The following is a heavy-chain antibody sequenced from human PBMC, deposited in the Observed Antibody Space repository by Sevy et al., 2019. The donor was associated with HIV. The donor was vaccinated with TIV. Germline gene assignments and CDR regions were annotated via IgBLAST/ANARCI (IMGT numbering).Heavy chain of an antibody. CDR2: INQDGSEK. CDR3: AKGNDGWDY. CDR1: GFNFNSHW. J-gene: IGHJ4*02. V-gene: IGHV3-7*01. D-gene: IGHD6-19*01. Sequence: GGSLILSCTASGFNFNSHWMIWVRQAPGKGLEWVANINQDGSEKYYVDSVKGRFTISRDKAKNSLYLQMNSLRGEDTAIYYCAKGNDGWDYWGQGTLVTVSS.